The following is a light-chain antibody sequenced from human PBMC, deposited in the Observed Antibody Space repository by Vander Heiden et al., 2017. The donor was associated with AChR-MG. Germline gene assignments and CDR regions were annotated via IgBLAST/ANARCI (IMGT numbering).Light chain of an antibody. Sequence: SALTQPASVSGSPGQSIPISCPGHRSDVGGYHYVAWYQQHPGKAPKLRIYDGRKRPAGVSNRFSGAKSGNTASLTIYGRQAEDEADYYCRSYTSRSVVFGGGTKLTVL. CDR3: RSYTSRSVV. CDR1: RSDVGGYHY. CDR2: DGR. J-gene: IGLJ2*01. V-gene: IGLV2-14*01.